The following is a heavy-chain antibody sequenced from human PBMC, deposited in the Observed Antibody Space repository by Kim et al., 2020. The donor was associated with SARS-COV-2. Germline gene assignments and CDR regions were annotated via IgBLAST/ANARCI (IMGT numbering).Heavy chain of an antibody. CDR2: IYYTGRT. V-gene: IGHV4-4*02. CDR1: GASISNSQW. CDR3: GRTPDYYFGIDV. J-gene: IGHJ6*02. Sequence: SETLSLTCAVSGASISNSQWWSWVRRPPGKGLEWIGAIYYTGRTNYNPSLKSRLTISMDKSKNQFSLKLSSVTAADTAVYYCGRTPDYYFGIDVWGQGTTVNVSS. D-gene: IGHD2-15*01.